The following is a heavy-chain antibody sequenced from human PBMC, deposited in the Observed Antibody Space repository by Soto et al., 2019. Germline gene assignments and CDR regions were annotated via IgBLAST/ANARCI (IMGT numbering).Heavy chain of an antibody. CDR2: ISSSSSYI. V-gene: IGHV3-21*01. D-gene: IGHD3-22*01. CDR3: ARDVDYYDSSGYYENWFDP. CDR1: GFTFSSYS. Sequence: EVQLVESGGGLVKPGGSLRLSCAASGFTFSSYSMNWVRQAPGKGLYWVSSISSSSSYIYYADSVKGRFTISRDNAKNSLYLQMNSLRAEDTAVYYCARDVDYYDSSGYYENWFDPWVQGTLVTVSS. J-gene: IGHJ5*02.